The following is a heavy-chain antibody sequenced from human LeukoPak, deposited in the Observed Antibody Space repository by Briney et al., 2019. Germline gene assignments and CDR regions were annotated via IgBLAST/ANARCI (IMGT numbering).Heavy chain of an antibody. V-gene: IGHV4-4*07. CDR1: GGSIRSYY. J-gene: IGHJ4*02. Sequence: SETLSLTCTVSGGSIRSYYWSWIRQPAGKGLEWIGRISSSGSTNYNPSLKSRVTISVDTSKNQFSLKLSSVTAADTAVYYCARERGPYSSLVSGWGQGTLVTVSS. D-gene: IGHD6-13*01. CDR3: ARERGPYSSLVSG. CDR2: ISSSGST.